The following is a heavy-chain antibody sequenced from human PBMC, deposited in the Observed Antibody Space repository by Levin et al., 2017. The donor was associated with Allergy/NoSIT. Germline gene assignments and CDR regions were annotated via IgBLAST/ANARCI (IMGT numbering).Heavy chain of an antibody. D-gene: IGHD5-12*01. CDR3: ARGSGYDYEDYYYYMDV. V-gene: IGHV1-46*01. CDR2: INPSGGST. J-gene: IGHJ6*03. CDR1: GYTFTSYY. Sequence: GESLKISCKASGYTFTSYYMHWVRQAPGQGLEWMGIINPSGGSTSYAQKFQGRVTMTRDTSTSTVYMELSSLRSEDTAVYYCARGSGYDYEDYYYYMDVWGKGTTVTVSS.